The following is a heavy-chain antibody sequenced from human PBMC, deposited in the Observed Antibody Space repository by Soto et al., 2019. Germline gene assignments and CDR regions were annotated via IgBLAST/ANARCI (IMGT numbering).Heavy chain of an antibody. V-gene: IGHV1-18*01. D-gene: IGHD3-3*01. Sequence: ASVKVSCKASGYTFTSYGISWVRQAPGQGLEWMGCISAYSFNTNYAQKFQGRLTMTTDTSTNTAYMELRSLRSDDTAVYYCARDRTTFGVVIKKYYYGMDVWGQGTTVTVSS. CDR3: ARDRTTFGVVIKKYYYGMDV. CDR1: GYTFTSYG. J-gene: IGHJ6*02. CDR2: ISAYSFNT.